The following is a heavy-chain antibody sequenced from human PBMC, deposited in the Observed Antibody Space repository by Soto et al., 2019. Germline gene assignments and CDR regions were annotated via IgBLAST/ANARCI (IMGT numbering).Heavy chain of an antibody. CDR3: ARDSNYDFWSGYYQGYYFDY. J-gene: IGHJ4*02. Sequence: QVQLVQSGAEVKKPGASVKVSCKASGYTFTSYGISCVRQAPGQGLEWMGWISAYNGNTNYAQKLQGRVTMTTDTSTSTAYMELRSLRSDDTAVYYCARDSNYDFWSGYYQGYYFDYWGQGTLVTVSS. D-gene: IGHD3-3*01. CDR1: GYTFTSYG. V-gene: IGHV1-18*01. CDR2: ISAYNGNT.